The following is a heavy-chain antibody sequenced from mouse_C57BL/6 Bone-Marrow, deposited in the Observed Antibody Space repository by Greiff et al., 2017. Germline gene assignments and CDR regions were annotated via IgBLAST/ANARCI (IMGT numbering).Heavy chain of an antibody. CDR3: TRLIYYGNPAGFAY. V-gene: IGHV6-6*01. D-gene: IGHD2-1*01. CDR2: IRNKANNHAT. CDR1: GFTFSDAW. Sequence: EVQGVESGGGLVQPGGSMKLSCAASGFTFSDAWMDWVRQSPEKGLEWVAEIRNKANNHATYYAESVKGRFTISRDDSKSSVYLQMNSLRAEDTGIYYCTRLIYYGNPAGFAYWGQGTLVTVSA. J-gene: IGHJ3*01.